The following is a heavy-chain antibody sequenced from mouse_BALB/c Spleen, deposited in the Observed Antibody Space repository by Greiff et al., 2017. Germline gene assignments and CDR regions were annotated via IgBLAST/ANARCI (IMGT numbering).Heavy chain of an antibody. J-gene: IGHJ3*01. CDR3: TSGGNRGWFAY. CDR2: IDPETGGT. V-gene: IGHV1-15*01. Sequence: QVQLQQSGAELVRPGASVTLSCKASGYTFTDYEMHWVKQTPVHGLEWIGAIDPETGGTAYNQKFKGKATLTADKSSSTAYMELRSLTSEDSAVYYCTSGGNRGWFAYWGQGTLVTVSA. D-gene: IGHD2-1*01. CDR1: GYTFTDYE.